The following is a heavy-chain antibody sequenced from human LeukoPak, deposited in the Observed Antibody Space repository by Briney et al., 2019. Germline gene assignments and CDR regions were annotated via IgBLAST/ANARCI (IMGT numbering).Heavy chain of an antibody. Sequence: QPGGSLRLSCAASGVSLSNYAMSWVRQAPGKGLEWVSLIGGSGRSTYYADSVKGRFTISRDNSKSTLYLQMNSLRAEDTAVYYCAEGFDWLGNWGQGTLVTVSS. CDR3: AEGFDWLGN. CDR2: IGGSGRST. D-gene: IGHD3-9*01. V-gene: IGHV3-23*01. J-gene: IGHJ4*02. CDR1: GVSLSNYA.